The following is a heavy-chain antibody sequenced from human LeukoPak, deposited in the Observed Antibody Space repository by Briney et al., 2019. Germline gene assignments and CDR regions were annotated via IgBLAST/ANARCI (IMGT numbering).Heavy chain of an antibody. Sequence: SETLSLTCSVSGGSISSFYWSWIRQPPGKGLEWIGYIYSSGRTSYNPSLKSRVTISVDTSKNQFSLKLRSVTAADTAVYYCARAVQLERPPPLIGYYYMDVWGKGTTVTVSS. CDR1: GGSISSFY. CDR3: ARAVQLERPPPLIGYYYMDV. J-gene: IGHJ6*03. D-gene: IGHD1-1*01. V-gene: IGHV4-59*01. CDR2: IYSSGRT.